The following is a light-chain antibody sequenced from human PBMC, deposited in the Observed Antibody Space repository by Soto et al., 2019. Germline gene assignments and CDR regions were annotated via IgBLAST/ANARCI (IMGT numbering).Light chain of an antibody. CDR1: SSNVGGYNY. J-gene: IGLJ1*01. V-gene: IGLV2-11*01. Sequence: QSVLTQPRSVSGSPGQSVTISCTGTSSNVGGYNYVSWYQHHPGKAPKLVIYDVYNRPSGVPDRFSGYKSDNTASLTISGLQAEHEADYYCCSYAGSNTFYVFGTGTKVTVL. CDR2: DVY. CDR3: CSYAGSNTFYV.